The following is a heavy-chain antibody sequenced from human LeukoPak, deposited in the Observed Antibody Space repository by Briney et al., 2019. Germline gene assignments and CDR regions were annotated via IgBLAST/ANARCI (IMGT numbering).Heavy chain of an antibody. CDR2: IYYDGSNI. CDR3: ARDWKTNSFDY. Sequence: GGSLRLSCAVSEFTFTTYGMHWVRQAPGKGLEWVAFIYYDGSNIYYADYVKGRFTISRDISKNTLYLQMDSLRAEDTAIYYCARDWKTNSFDYWGQGTLVTVSS. CDR1: EFTFTTYG. J-gene: IGHJ4*02. D-gene: IGHD1-1*01. V-gene: IGHV3-33*01.